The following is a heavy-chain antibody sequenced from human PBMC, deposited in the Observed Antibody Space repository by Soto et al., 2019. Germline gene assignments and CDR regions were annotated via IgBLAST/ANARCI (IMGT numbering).Heavy chain of an antibody. CDR1: GGSISSSCYY. V-gene: IGHV4-39*01. J-gene: IGHJ4*02. CDR2: IYYSGST. Sequence: PSETLSLTCTVSGGSISSSCYYWGWIRQPPGKGLEWIGSIYYSGSTYYNPSLKSRVTISVDTSKNQFSLKLSSVTAADTAVYYCAETINFDYWGQGTLVT. CDR3: AETINFDY.